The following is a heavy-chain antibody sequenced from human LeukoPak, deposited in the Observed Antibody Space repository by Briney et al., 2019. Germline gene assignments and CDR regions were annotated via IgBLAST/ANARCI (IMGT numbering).Heavy chain of an antibody. V-gene: IGHV1-2*06. CDR2: INPNSGGT. D-gene: IGHD5-18*01. CDR3: AISIQLWSTFDY. CDR1: GYTFTGYY. Sequence: GASVKVSCKASGYTFTGYYMHWVRQAPGQGLEWMGRINPNSGGTNYAQKFQGRGTLTRDTSISTAYMELSRLRSDDTAVYYCAISIQLWSTFDYWGEGTLVTVSS. J-gene: IGHJ4*02.